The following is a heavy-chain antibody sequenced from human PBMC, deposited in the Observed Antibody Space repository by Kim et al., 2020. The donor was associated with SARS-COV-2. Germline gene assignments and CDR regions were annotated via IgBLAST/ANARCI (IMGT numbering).Heavy chain of an antibody. CDR1: GFTFSDYY. D-gene: IGHD3-3*01. CDR3: ARSQLDDFWSGYPYYYYYGMDV. J-gene: IGHJ6*02. CDR2: ISSSSSYT. V-gene: IGHV3-11*06. Sequence: GGSLRLSCAASGFTFSDYYMSWIRQAPGKGLEWVSYISSSSSYTNYADSVKGRFTISRDNAKNSLYLQMNSLRAEDTAVYYCARSQLDDFWSGYPYYYYYGMDVWGQGTTVTVSS.